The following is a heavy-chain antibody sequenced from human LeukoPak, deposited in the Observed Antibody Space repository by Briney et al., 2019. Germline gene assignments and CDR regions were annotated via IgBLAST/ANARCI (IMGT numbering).Heavy chain of an antibody. V-gene: IGHV4-39*01. CDR1: GGSISSSSYY. Sequence: SETLSLTCTVSGGSISSSSYYWGWIRQPPGKGLEWFGSIYYSGSTYYNPSLKSRVTISVDTSKNQFSLKLSSVTAADTAVYYCARLRDDFWSGYSYRYFDYWGQGTLVTVSS. J-gene: IGHJ4*02. CDR3: ARLRDDFWSGYSYRYFDY. CDR2: IYYSGST. D-gene: IGHD3-3*01.